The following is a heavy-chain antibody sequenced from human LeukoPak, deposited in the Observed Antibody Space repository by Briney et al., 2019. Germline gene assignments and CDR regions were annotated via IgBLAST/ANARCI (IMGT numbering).Heavy chain of an antibody. CDR3: ARDASGFFIGFDC. CDR2: ISYSGST. D-gene: IGHD3-10*01. CDR1: GGSISSSSYY. V-gene: IGHV4-39*02. Sequence: SETLSLTCTVSGGSISSSSYYWGWVRQPPGKGLEWIGSISYSGSTYYNPSLKSRVTMSVDTSKNQFSLKLSSVTAADTADYYCARDASGFFIGFDCWGEGTLVAVSS. J-gene: IGHJ4*02.